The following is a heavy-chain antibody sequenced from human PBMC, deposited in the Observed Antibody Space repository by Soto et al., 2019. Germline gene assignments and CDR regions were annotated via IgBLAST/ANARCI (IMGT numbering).Heavy chain of an antibody. D-gene: IGHD3-3*01. CDR2: ISYDGSNK. Sequence: GGSLRLSCAASGFTFSSYGMHWVRQAPGKGLEWVAVISYDGSNKYYADSVKGRFTISRDNSKNTLYLQMNSLRAEDTAVYYCAKDTIFGVVSAFDIWGQGTMVTVSS. J-gene: IGHJ3*02. V-gene: IGHV3-30*18. CDR3: AKDTIFGVVSAFDI. CDR1: GFTFSSYG.